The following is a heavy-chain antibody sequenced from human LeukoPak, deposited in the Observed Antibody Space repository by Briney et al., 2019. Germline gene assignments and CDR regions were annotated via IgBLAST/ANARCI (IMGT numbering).Heavy chain of an antibody. D-gene: IGHD2-2*02. V-gene: IGHV4-34*01. CDR2: INHSGST. CDR3: ARRDVVVPAAIGFDY. Sequence: SESLSLTCAVYGGSFSGYYWSWIRQPPGKGLEWIGEINHSGSTNYNPSLKSRVTISVDTSKNQFSLKLSSVTAADTAVYYCARRDVVVPAAIGFDYWGQGTLVTVSS. CDR1: GGSFSGYY. J-gene: IGHJ4*02.